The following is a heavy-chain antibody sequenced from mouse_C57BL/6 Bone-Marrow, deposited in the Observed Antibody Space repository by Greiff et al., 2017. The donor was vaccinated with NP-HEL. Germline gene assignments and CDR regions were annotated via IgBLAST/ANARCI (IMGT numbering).Heavy chain of an antibody. Sequence: VQLKESGPELVKPGASVKISCKASGYSFTDYNMNWVKQSNGKSLEWIGVINPNYGTTSYNQKFKGKATLTVDQSTSTAYMQLNSLTSEDSAVYYCARGGWLLWYFDVWGTGTTVTVSS. J-gene: IGHJ1*03. D-gene: IGHD2-3*01. CDR2: INPNYGTT. CDR3: ARGGWLLWYFDV. CDR1: GYSFTDYN. V-gene: IGHV1-39*01.